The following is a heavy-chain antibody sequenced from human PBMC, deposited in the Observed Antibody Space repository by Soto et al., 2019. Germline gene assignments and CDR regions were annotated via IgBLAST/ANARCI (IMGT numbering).Heavy chain of an antibody. Sequence: QVQLVESGGGVVQPGRSLRLSCAASGFTFSSYGMHWVRQAPDKGLEWVAVIWYDGSNKYYADSVKGRFTISRDNSKNTLYLQMNSLRAEDTAVYYCARDAFAAAGTGYYYGMDVWGQGTTVTVSS. D-gene: IGHD6-13*01. CDR3: ARDAFAAAGTGYYYGMDV. J-gene: IGHJ6*02. V-gene: IGHV3-33*01. CDR1: GFTFSSYG. CDR2: IWYDGSNK.